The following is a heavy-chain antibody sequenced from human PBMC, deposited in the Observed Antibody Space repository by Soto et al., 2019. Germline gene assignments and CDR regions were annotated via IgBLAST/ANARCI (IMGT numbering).Heavy chain of an antibody. D-gene: IGHD2-2*01. J-gene: IGHJ6*02. CDR2: IYYSGST. V-gene: IGHV4-61*01. CDR3: ARYMAGQLLTSYYYYYGMDV. CDR1: GGSVSSGSYY. Sequence: PSETLSLTCTVSGGSVSSGSYYWSWIRQPPGKGLEWIGYIYYSGSTNYNPSLKSRVTISVDTSKNQFSLKLSSVTAADTAVYYCARYMAGQLLTSYYYYYGMDVWGQGTTVTVSS.